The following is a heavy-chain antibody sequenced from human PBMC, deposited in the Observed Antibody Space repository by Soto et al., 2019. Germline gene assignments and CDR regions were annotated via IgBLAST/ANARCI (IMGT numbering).Heavy chain of an antibody. J-gene: IGHJ4*02. V-gene: IGHV4-59*08. Sequence: QVQLQESGPGLVKPSETLSLTCAVSGASIRSDYWSWIRQIPGRGLEWIGYIYDSERTNYNPSLRSRDTISADTSKNQFSLKVRSVTAADTAVYYCARQWDYWGQGILVTVSS. CDR2: IYDSERT. CDR3: ARQWDY. CDR1: GASIRSDY.